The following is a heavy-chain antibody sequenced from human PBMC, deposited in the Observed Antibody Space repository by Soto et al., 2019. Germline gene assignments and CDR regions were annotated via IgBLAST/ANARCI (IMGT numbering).Heavy chain of an antibody. D-gene: IGHD3-22*01. CDR3: ASQTYYYDSSGYGGWFDP. J-gene: IGHJ5*02. V-gene: IGHV3-30-3*01. Sequence: QVQLVESGGGVVQPGRSLRLSCAASGFTFSSYAMHWVRQAPGKGLEWVAVISYDGSNKYYADSVKGRFTISRDNSKNTLYLQMNSLRADDTAVYYCASQTYYYDSSGYGGWFDPWGQGTLVTVSS. CDR1: GFTFSSYA. CDR2: ISYDGSNK.